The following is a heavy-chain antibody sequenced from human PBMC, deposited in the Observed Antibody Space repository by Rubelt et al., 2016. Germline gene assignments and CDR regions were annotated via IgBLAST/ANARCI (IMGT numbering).Heavy chain of an antibody. CDR3: ARESIVVVPEGFDY. D-gene: IGHD2-2*01. V-gene: IGHV4-34*11. J-gene: IGHJ4*02. Sequence: QVQLQQWGAGLLKPSETLSLTCAVYGGSFSGYYWSWIRQPPGKGLEWIGYIYYSGSTNYNPSLKSRVPISVDTSKHQFSLKLSSVTAADTAVYYCARESIVVVPEGFDYWGQGTLVTVSS. CDR1: GGSFSGYY. CDR2: IYYSGST.